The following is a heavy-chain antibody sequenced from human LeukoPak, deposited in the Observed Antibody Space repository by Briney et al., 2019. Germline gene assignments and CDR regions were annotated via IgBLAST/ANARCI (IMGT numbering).Heavy chain of an antibody. CDR3: ARDYTPLAESYYHHYGLDV. CDR2: IWYDGSKK. V-gene: IGHV3-33*08. D-gene: IGHD3-16*01. Sequence: GGSLRLSCAASGFTFSSYAMHWVRQAPGKGLEWVAVIWYDGSKKYYADSVKGRFIISRDNSRNTLYLQMNSLRVEDTTVYYCARDYTPLAESYYHHYGLDVWGQGTTVSVSS. J-gene: IGHJ6*02. CDR1: GFTFSSYA.